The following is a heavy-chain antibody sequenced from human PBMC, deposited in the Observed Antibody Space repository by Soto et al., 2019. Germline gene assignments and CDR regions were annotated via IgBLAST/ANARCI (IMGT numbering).Heavy chain of an antibody. CDR3: AKGGGDYVWGGSSN. D-gene: IGHD3-16*01. J-gene: IGHJ4*02. Sequence: QVQLVESGGGVVQPGRSLRLSCAASGFTFSSYGMHWVRQAPGKGLEWVAVISYDGSNKYYADSVKGRFTISRDNSKNQLDLQMNSLRAEDTAVYSCAKGGGDYVWGGSSNWGQGTLVTVSS. CDR1: GFTFSSYG. V-gene: IGHV3-30*18. CDR2: ISYDGSNK.